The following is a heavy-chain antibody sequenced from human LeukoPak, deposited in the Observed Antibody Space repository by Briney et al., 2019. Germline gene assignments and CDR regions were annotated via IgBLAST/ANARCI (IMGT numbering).Heavy chain of an antibody. V-gene: IGHV3-15*01. Sequence: GGSLRLSCAASGFTFSNAWMSWVRQAPGKGLEWVGRIKSKTDGGTTDYAAPVKGRFTISRDDSKNTLYLQMNSLKTEDTAVYYCTTRYCSSTSCPGEGWFDPWGQGTLVTVSS. D-gene: IGHD2-2*01. CDR2: IKSKTDGGTT. J-gene: IGHJ5*02. CDR3: TTRYCSSTSCPGEGWFDP. CDR1: GFTFSNAW.